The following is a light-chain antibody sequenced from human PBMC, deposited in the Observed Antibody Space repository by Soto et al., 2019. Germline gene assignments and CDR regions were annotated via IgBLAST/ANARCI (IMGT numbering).Light chain of an antibody. Sequence: QTVVTQEPSFSVSPGGTVTLTCGLNSGSVSAGHYPSWYQQTPGQAPRTLIYDTNTLSSGVPDRFSGSILGIKAALTITGAQADDESDYYCVLYMGNGISVFGGGTKLTVL. CDR3: VLYMGNGISV. V-gene: IGLV8-61*01. CDR1: SGSVSAGHY. J-gene: IGLJ3*02. CDR2: DTN.